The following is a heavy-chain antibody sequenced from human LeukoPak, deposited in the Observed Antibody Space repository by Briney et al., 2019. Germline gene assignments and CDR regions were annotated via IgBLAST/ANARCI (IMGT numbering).Heavy chain of an antibody. V-gene: IGHV1-2*06. CDR3: AREFFYDSGGSDY. Sequence: ASMKVSCKASGYTSTGYYIHWVRQAPGQGLEWMGRINPNSGGTNYAQKFQGRVTMTSDTSINTAYMELSSLGSDDTAVYYCAREFFYDSGGSDYWGQGTLVTVSS. CDR1: GYTSTGYY. J-gene: IGHJ4*02. D-gene: IGHD3-22*01. CDR2: INPNSGGT.